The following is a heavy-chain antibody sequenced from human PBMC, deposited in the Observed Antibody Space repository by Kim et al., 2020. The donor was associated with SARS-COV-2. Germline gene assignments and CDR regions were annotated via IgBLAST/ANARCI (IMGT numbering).Heavy chain of an antibody. Sequence: SETLSLTCTVSGGSVSSGSYYWSWIRQPPGKGLEWIGYIYYSGSTNYNPSLKSRVTISVDTSKNQFSLKLSSVTAADTAVYYCARDVSITGTNYYYYGMDVWGPGTTVTVSS. CDR3: ARDVSITGTNYYYYGMDV. J-gene: IGHJ6*02. V-gene: IGHV4-61*01. CDR1: GGSVSSGSYY. D-gene: IGHD1-20*01. CDR2: IYYSGST.